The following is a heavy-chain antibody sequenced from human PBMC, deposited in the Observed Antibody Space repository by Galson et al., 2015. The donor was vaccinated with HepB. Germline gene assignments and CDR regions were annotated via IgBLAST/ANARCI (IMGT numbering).Heavy chain of an antibody. J-gene: IGHJ5*02. D-gene: IGHD1-26*01. Sequence: SVKVSCKASGYTFTSYGISWVRQAPGQGLEWMGWISAYNGNTNYAQKLQGRVTMTTDTSTSTAYMELRSPRSDDTAVYYCARLEWELLRLDNWFDPWGQGTLVTVSS. CDR3: ARLEWELLRLDNWFDP. CDR1: GYTFTSYG. CDR2: ISAYNGNT. V-gene: IGHV1-18*04.